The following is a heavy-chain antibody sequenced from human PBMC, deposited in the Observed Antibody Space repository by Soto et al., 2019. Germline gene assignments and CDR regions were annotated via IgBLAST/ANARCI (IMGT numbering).Heavy chain of an antibody. V-gene: IGHV4-30-2*01. Sequence: QLQLQESGSGLVKPSQTLSLPCAVSGCSISGGRYSCSWIRHPPGKGLEWIGYIYHIVSTFSNPSLKSRVTISVDRSKNPFSLKLSSVTAADTAVYYCARGQVVAAKHWGQGTLVTVSS. CDR3: ARGQVVAAKH. J-gene: IGHJ4*02. D-gene: IGHD2-15*01. CDR2: IYHIVST. CDR1: GCSISGGRYS.